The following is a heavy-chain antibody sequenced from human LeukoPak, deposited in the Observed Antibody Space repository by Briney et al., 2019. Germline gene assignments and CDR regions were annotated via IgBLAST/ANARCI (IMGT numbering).Heavy chain of an antibody. J-gene: IGHJ4*02. D-gene: IGHD2-15*01. V-gene: IGHV3-23*01. CDR3: AKVEGYCSGGSCYAFDY. CDR1: GFTFSSYA. Sequence: QSGGSLRLPCAASGFTFSSYAMSWVRQAPGKGLEWVSAISGSGGSTYYADSVKGRFTISRDNSKNTLYLQMNSLRAEDTAVYYCAKVEGYCSGGSCYAFDYWGQGTLVTVSS. CDR2: ISGSGGST.